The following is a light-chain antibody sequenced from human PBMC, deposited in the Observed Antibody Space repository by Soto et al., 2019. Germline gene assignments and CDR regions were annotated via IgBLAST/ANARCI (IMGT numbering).Light chain of an antibody. J-gene: IGKJ1*01. V-gene: IGKV3-15*01. CDR1: QSVSSN. CDR2: GAS. Sequence: EIVMTQSPATLSVSPGERATLSCRASQSVSSNLAWYQQKPGQAPRLLIYGASTRATGIPARFSGSGSGTEFTPTISSLQSEDFAVYYCQQYNNWPPWTFGKGPRWKSN. CDR3: QQYNNWPPWT.